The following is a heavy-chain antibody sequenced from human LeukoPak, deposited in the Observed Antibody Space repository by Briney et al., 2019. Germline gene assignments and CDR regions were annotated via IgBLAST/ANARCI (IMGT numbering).Heavy chain of an antibody. CDR2: INHSGST. CDR3: ARHGYRRFDP. CDR1: GDSINGYY. Sequence: SETLSLTCTVSGDSINGYYWSWIRQPPGKGLEWIGEINHSGSTNYNPSLKSRVTISVDTSKNQFSLKLSSVTAADTAVYYCARHGYRRFDPWGQGTLVTVSS. D-gene: IGHD3-16*02. J-gene: IGHJ5*02. V-gene: IGHV4-34*01.